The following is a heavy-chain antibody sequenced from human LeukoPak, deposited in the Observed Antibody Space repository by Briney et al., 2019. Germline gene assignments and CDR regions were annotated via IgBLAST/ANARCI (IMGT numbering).Heavy chain of an antibody. V-gene: IGHV3-23*01. J-gene: IGHJ6*04. CDR3: AKSDCSSTSCSYYYYYGMDV. D-gene: IGHD2-2*01. CDR1: GFTFSSYA. CDR2: ISGSGGST. Sequence: AGGSLRLSCAASGFTFSSYAMSWVRQAPGKGVEWVSAISGSGGSTYYEDSVKGRFTISRDNSKNTLYLQMNSLRAEDTAVYYCAKSDCSSTSCSYYYYYGMDVWGKGTTVTVSS.